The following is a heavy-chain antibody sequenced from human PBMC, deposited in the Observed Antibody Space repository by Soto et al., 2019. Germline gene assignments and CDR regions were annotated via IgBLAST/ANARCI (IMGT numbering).Heavy chain of an antibody. J-gene: IGHJ2*01. Sequence: EVQLVESGGGLAQPGGSLRLSCAASGFTFSSYGMNWVRQAPGKGLEWVSYISTGSASIYYADSVKGRFTISRANAKNSLFLQVHSLRDGDTAVYYCARDSASYSSSYGSYWYRVPWGRGPLVAVSS. CDR1: GFTFSSYG. V-gene: IGHV3-48*02. CDR3: ARDSASYSSSYGSYWYRVP. D-gene: IGHD6-6*01. CDR2: ISTGSASI.